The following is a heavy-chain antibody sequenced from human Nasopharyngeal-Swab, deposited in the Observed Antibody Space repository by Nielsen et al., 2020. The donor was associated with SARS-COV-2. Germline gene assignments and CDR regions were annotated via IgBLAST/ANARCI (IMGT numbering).Heavy chain of an antibody. Sequence: SETLSLTCTVSGGSVSSGSYYWSWIRQPPGKGLEWIGYIYYSGSTNYNPSLKSRVTISVDTSKNQFSLKLNSVTAADTAVYYCARGQLLLYYYYGMDVWGQGTTVTVSS. CDR2: IYYSGST. D-gene: IGHD2-15*01. CDR1: GGSVSSGSYY. J-gene: IGHJ6*02. CDR3: ARGQLLLYYYYGMDV. V-gene: IGHV4-61*01.